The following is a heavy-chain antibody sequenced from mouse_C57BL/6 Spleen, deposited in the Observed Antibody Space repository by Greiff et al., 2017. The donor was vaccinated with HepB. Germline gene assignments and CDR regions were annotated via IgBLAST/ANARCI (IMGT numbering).Heavy chain of an antibody. V-gene: IGHV5-12*01. CDR3: ARHYGGNDVNYAMDY. CDR2: ISNGGGST. Sequence: EVMLVESGGGLVQPGGSLKLSCAASGFTFSDYYMYWVRQTPEKRLEWVAYISNGGGSTYYPDTVKGRFTISRDNAKNTLYLQMSRLTSEDTAMYYCARHYGGNDVNYAMDYWGQGTSVTVSS. CDR1: GFTFSDYY. J-gene: IGHJ4*01. D-gene: IGHD1-1*01.